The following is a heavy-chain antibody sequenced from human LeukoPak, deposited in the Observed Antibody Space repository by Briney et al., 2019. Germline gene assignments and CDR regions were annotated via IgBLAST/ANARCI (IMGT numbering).Heavy chain of an antibody. CDR3: ARGYALYDYDSSVRAFFDY. V-gene: IGHV3-30*03. D-gene: IGHD3-22*01. J-gene: IGHJ4*02. CDR1: GFTFSNYG. Sequence: GGSLRLSCAASGFTFSNYGMHWVRQAPGKGLEWVVVISYDGSNKYYADSVKGRITISRDNPKNTLYLQMNSLRAEDTAVYYCARGYALYDYDSSVRAFFDYWRQGTLVTVSS. CDR2: ISYDGSNK.